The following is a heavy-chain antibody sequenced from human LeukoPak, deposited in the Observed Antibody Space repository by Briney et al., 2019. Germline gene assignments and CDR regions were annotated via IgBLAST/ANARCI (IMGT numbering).Heavy chain of an antibody. Sequence: GGSLRLSCAASGFTFSSYNMNWVRQAPGKGLEWVSSITTSSIYKYYGDSVKGRFTISRDNAKKSLYLQMNSLRAEDTAVYYCAKTTVTPPYYMDVWGKGTTVTVSS. CDR3: AKTTVTPPYYMDV. D-gene: IGHD4-11*01. V-gene: IGHV3-21*01. J-gene: IGHJ6*03. CDR1: GFTFSSYN. CDR2: ITTSSIYK.